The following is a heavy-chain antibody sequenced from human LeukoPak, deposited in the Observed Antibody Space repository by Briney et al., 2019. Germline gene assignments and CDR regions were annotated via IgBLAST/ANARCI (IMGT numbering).Heavy chain of an antibody. Sequence: SETLSLTCTASGGSISSHYWSWIRQPPGKGLEWIGYIYYSGSTNYNPTLKSRVTISVDTSKNQFSLKLSSVTAADTAVYYCARDAYSSSWYWFDPWGQGTLVTVSS. D-gene: IGHD6-13*01. CDR3: ARDAYSSSWYWFDP. CDR1: GGSISSHY. J-gene: IGHJ5*02. V-gene: IGHV4-59*11. CDR2: IYYSGST.